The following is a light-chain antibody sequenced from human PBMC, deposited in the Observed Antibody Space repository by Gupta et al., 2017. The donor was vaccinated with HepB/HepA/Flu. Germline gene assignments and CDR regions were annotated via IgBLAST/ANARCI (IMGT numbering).Light chain of an antibody. CDR2: VNS. CDR1: NSNIGAGHD. V-gene: IGLV1-40*01. Sequence: QSVLTQPPSVSAAPWQRVTISCTGSNSNIGAGHDVHWYQQLPGKAPKLLILVNSNRPSGVTDRFSGYRAGTSASPDIIGLEAEEEADDDCQYFDYSLSRGVFGGGTKLTVL. CDR3: QYFDYSLSRGV. J-gene: IGLJ3*02.